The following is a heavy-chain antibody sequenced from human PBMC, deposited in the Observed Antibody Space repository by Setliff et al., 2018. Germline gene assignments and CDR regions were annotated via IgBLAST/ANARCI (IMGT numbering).Heavy chain of an antibody. V-gene: IGHV3-11*01. CDR2: ISTSGSII. Sequence: GGSLRLSCAASGFTFNDYYMSWIRQAPGKWLDWVSYISTSGSIIYYADSVKGRFTISRYNAKNSLYLQMDSLRTEDTAVYYCARLSYRWSQYYYFDYWGQGTLVTVSS. CDR3: ARLSYRWSQYYYFDY. D-gene: IGHD2-15*01. CDR1: GFTFNDYY. J-gene: IGHJ4*02.